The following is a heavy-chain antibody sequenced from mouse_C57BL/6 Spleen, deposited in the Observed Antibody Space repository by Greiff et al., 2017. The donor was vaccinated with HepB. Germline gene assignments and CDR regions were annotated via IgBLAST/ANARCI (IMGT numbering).Heavy chain of an antibody. Sequence: EVHLVESGGGLVKPGGSLTLSCAASGFTFSDYGMHWVRQSPEKGLEWVAYISSGSSTIYYADTVKGRFTISRDNAKNTLFLQMTSLRSEDTAMYYCARHYDYDGGYFDYWGQGTTLTVSS. CDR2: ISSGSSTI. CDR3: ARHYDYDGGYFDY. J-gene: IGHJ2*01. V-gene: IGHV5-17*01. D-gene: IGHD2-4*01. CDR1: GFTFSDYG.